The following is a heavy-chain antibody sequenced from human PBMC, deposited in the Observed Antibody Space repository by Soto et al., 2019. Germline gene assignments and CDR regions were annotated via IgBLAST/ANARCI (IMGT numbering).Heavy chain of an antibody. V-gene: IGHV1-24*01. J-gene: IGHJ2*01. Sequence: ASVKVSCKVSGYTLTELSMHWVRQAPGKGLEWMGGFDPEDGETIYAQKFQGRVTMTEDTSTDTAYMELSSLRSEDTAVYYCATDLQSLRGYSYGYWYFDLWGRGTLVTVSS. CDR3: ATDLQSLRGYSYGYWYFDL. CDR2: FDPEDGET. D-gene: IGHD5-18*01. CDR1: GYTLTELS.